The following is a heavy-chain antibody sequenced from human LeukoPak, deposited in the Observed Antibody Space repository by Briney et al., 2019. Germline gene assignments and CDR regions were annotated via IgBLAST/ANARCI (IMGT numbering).Heavy chain of an antibody. J-gene: IGHJ4*02. D-gene: IGHD5-12*01. Sequence: SETLSLTCTVSGGSIRNGDYYWSWIRQPPGKGLEWIGYIYYSGTTYYNPSLKSRLYISIDTSKNQFSLRLSSVTAADTAVYYCARQSPGRGYDSDYWGQGTLVTVSS. CDR1: GGSIRNGDYY. CDR3: ARQSPGRGYDSDY. CDR2: IYYSGTT. V-gene: IGHV4-30-4*01.